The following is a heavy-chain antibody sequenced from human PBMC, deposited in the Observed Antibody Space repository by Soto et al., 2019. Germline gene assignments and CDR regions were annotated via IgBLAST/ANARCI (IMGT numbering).Heavy chain of an antibody. J-gene: IGHJ5*02. CDR3: ATQQAYYDFWSGYYSYNWFDP. Sequence: SETLSLTCTVSGGSISSGDYYWSWIRQPPGKGLEWIGYIYYSGSTYYNPSLKSRATISVDTSKNQFTLKLSSVTAADTAVYYCATQQAYYDFWSGYYSYNWFDPWGQGTLVTVSS. CDR2: IYYSGST. CDR1: GGSISSGDYY. V-gene: IGHV4-30-4*01. D-gene: IGHD3-3*01.